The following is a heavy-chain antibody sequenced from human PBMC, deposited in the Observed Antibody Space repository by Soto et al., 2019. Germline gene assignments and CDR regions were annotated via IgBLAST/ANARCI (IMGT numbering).Heavy chain of an antibody. CDR1: GFTVSTKY. CDR3: ARDPWAADY. V-gene: IGHV3-66*01. CDR2: IYSGGST. D-gene: IGHD3-16*01. J-gene: IGHJ4*02. Sequence: EVQLVESGGGLVQPGGSLRLSCAASGFTVSTKYMSWVRQARGKGLEWVSVIYSGGSTFYADSVRGRFTISRDNSKNTVNLQMNSLRAEDTAVYYCARDPWAADYWGQGTLVTVSS.